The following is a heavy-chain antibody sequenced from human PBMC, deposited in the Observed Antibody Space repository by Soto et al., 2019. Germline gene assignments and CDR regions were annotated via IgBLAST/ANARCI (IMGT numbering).Heavy chain of an antibody. J-gene: IGHJ4*02. D-gene: IGHD5-18*01. CDR2: IYYSGST. V-gene: IGHV4-59*12. CDR3: ARKKGYSYGPHYFDY. CDR1: GGSISSYY. Sequence: SETLSLTCTVSGGSISSYYWSWIRQPPGKGLEWIGYIYYSGSTNYNPSLKSRVTISVDTSKNHFSLKLSSVTAADTAVYYCARKKGYSYGPHYFDYWGQGTLVTVSS.